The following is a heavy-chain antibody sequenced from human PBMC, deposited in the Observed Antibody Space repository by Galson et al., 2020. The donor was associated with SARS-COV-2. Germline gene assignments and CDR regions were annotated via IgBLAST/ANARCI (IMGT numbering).Heavy chain of an antibody. J-gene: IGHJ5*02. Sequence: SLKISCAASGFTFDDYAMHWVRQAPGKGLEWVSGISWNSGSIGYADSVKGRFTISRDNAKNSLYLQMNSLRAEDTALYYCAKDGGYSYGYLSGWFDPWGQGTLVTVSS. CDR1: GFTFDDYA. CDR3: AKDGGYSYGYLSGWFDP. CDR2: ISWNSGSI. D-gene: IGHD5-18*01. V-gene: IGHV3-9*01.